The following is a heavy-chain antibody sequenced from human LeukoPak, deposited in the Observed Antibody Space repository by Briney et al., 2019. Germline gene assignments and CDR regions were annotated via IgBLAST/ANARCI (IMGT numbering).Heavy chain of an antibody. CDR3: AKGIDYGGYVFAY. J-gene: IGHJ4*02. D-gene: IGHD4-17*01. V-gene: IGHV3-23*01. CDR1: GFTFSSYA. CDR2: ISGSGGST. Sequence: GGSLRLSCAASGFTFSSYAMSWVRQAPGKGLEWVSAISGSGGSTYYADSVKGRFTISRDNSKNTLHLQMNSLRAEDTAVYYCAKGIDYGGYVFAYWGQGTLVTVSS.